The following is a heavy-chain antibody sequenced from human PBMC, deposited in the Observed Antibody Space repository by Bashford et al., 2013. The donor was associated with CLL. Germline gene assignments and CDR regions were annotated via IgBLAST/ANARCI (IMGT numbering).Heavy chain of an antibody. D-gene: IGHD3-3*01. CDR2: TYYRSKWYN. J-gene: IGHJ4*02. CDR1: GDSVSSNSAA. Sequence: SQTLSLTCAISGDSVSSNSAAWNWIRQSPSRGLEWLGRTYYRSKWYNDYAVSVKSRITINPDTSKNQFSLQLNSVTPEDTAVYYCARDRYYDFWSGYYIFDYWGQGTRGRPSPQ. V-gene: IGHV6-1*01. CDR3: ARDRYYDFWSGYYIFDY.